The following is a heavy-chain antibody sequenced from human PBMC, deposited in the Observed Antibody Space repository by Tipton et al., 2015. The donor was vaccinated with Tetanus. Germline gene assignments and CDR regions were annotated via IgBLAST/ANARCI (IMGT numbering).Heavy chain of an antibody. CDR3: ARTSIPAADYCFDY. V-gene: IGHV4-39*01. J-gene: IGHJ4*02. CDR2: IYYSGST. D-gene: IGHD2-2*01. CDR1: GGTISSSTYY. Sequence: TLSLTCPVSGGTISSSTYYWAWIRQPPGKGLEWIGRIYYSGSTYYNPSLKSRVTISVDTSKNQFSLKLSSVTAADTAVYYCARTSIPAADYCFDYWGQGTLVTVSS.